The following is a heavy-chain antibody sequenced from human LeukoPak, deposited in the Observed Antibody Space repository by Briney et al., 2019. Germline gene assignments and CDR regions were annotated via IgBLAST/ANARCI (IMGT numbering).Heavy chain of an antibody. V-gene: IGHV3-30*18. CDR1: GFTFRNYG. J-gene: IGHJ6*04. CDR3: AKDRYSSGWYVPNYYYYYYGMDV. Sequence: GGSLRLSCAASGFTFRNYGMHWVRQAPGKGLEWVAVISYDGSNKYYADSVKGRFTISRDNSKNTLYLQMNSLRAEDTAVYYCAKDRYSSGWYVPNYYYYYYGMDVWGKGTTVTVSS. CDR2: ISYDGSNK. D-gene: IGHD6-19*01.